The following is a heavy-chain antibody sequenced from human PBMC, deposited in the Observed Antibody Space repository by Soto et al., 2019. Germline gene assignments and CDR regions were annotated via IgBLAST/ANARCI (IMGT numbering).Heavy chain of an antibody. Sequence: NPSETLSLTCTVSGGSISVGVYYWNWIRQLPGKGPEWIGYTYHTGSTYYNPSLESRVTISVDPSKNQFSLRLSSVTAADTAVYYCARIGNPDASLYFDDWGQGTLVTVSS. CDR2: TYHTGST. CDR1: GGSISVGVYY. J-gene: IGHJ4*02. CDR3: ARIGNPDASLYFDD. V-gene: IGHV4-31*03.